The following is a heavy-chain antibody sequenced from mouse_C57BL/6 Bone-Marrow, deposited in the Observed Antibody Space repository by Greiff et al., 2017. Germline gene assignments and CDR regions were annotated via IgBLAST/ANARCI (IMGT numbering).Heavy chain of an antibody. Sequence: QVQLKESGPELVKPGASVKLSCKASGYTFTSYDINWVKQRPGQGLEWIGWIYPRDGSTKYNEKFKGKATLTVDTSSSTAYMELHSLTSEDSAVYVCARRDYYGSSWGSWFAYWGQGTLVTVSA. J-gene: IGHJ3*01. CDR3: ARRDYYGSSWGSWFAY. CDR1: GYTFTSYD. CDR2: IYPRDGST. D-gene: IGHD1-1*01. V-gene: IGHV1-85*01.